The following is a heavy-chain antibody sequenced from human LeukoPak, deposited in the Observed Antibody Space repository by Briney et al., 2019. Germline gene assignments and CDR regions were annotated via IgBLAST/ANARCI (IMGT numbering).Heavy chain of an antibody. CDR1: GGTFSSYA. D-gene: IGHD6-13*01. J-gene: IGHJ5*02. CDR3: ARDAGIAAAGTSWFDP. Sequence: SVKVSCKASGGTFSSYAISWVRQAPGQGLERMGGIIPIFGTANYAQKFQGRVTITADESTSTAYMELSSLRSEDTAVYYCARDAGIAAAGTSWFDPWGQGTLVTVSS. CDR2: IIPIFGTA. V-gene: IGHV1-69*13.